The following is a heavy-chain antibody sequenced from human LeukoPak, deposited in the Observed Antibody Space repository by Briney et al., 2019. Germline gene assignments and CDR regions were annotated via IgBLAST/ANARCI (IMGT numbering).Heavy chain of an antibody. V-gene: IGHV3-9*01. J-gene: IGHJ4*02. D-gene: IGHD1-14*01. CDR3: AKLPGEKIPTTGFDY. Sequence: QPGGSLRLSCAASGFLFSTHAMHWVRQAPGEGLEWVSGISWNSGSIGYADSVKGRFTISRDNAKNSLYLQMNSLRPEDTALYYCAKLPGEKIPTTGFDYWGQGTLVTVSS. CDR2: ISWNSGSI. CDR1: GFLFSTHA.